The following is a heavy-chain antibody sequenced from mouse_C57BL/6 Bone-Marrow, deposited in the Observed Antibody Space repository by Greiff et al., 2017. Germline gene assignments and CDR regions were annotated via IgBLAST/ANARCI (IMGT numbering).Heavy chain of an antibody. CDR1: DYTFTDYY. J-gene: IGHJ2*01. D-gene: IGHD2-3*01. CDR2: IYPGSGNT. V-gene: IGHV1-76*01. Sequence: VPLQQSGAELVRPGASVKLSCKASDYTFTDYYINWVKHRPGQGLEWIARIYPGSGNTYYNEKFKGKATLTAEKSSSTAYMQLSSLTSEDSAVYFCARGWYYFDYWGQGTTLTVSS. CDR3: ARGWYYFDY.